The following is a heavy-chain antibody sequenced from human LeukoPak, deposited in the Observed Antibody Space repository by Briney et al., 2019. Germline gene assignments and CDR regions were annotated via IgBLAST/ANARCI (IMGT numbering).Heavy chain of an antibody. CDR1: GFTFSSYD. D-gene: IGHD2/OR15-2a*01. CDR2: ISTRSYTK. V-gene: IGHV3-48*02. J-gene: IGHJ3*02. CDR3: ARDFSAAFDI. Sequence: GGSLRLSCAASGFTFSSYDMNWVRQAPGKGLECVSYISTRSYTKYYADSVKGRFTISRDSAKNSLYLQMNSLRDEDTAVYYCARDFSAAFDIWGQGTMVTVSS.